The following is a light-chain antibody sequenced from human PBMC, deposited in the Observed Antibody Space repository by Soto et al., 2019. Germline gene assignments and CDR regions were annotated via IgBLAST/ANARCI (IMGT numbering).Light chain of an antibody. CDR2: DVN. J-gene: IGLJ1*01. CDR1: NTDLGVYGY. CDR3: FSKISGFVYG. V-gene: IGLV2-14*01. Sequence: QSALAQPASVSGSFGQSITISCSGPNTDLGVYGYVSWYQHHPGNAPKLFIYDVNNRPSGISDRFSGSKSGDTASLTISGLQAEDEADYFCFSKISGFVYGFGTGTKVTVL.